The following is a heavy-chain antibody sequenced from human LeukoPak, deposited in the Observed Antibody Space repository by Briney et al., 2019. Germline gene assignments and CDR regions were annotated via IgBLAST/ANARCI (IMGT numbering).Heavy chain of an antibody. J-gene: IGHJ4*02. Sequence: SETLSLTCTVSGGSISSYYWSWIRQPAGKGLEWIGRIYTSGSTNCNPSLKSRVTMSVDTSKNQFSLQVTSVTAADTAVYYCARRVRSADHRCDYWGQGTLVTVSS. D-gene: IGHD1-14*01. CDR2: IYTSGST. V-gene: IGHV4-4*07. CDR3: ARRVRSADHRCDY. CDR1: GGSISSYY.